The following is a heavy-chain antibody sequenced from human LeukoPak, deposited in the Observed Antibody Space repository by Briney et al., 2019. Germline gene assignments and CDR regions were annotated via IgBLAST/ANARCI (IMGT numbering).Heavy chain of an antibody. CDR2: IYYSGST. J-gene: IGHJ3*02. V-gene: IGHV4-59*01. Sequence: NTSETLSLTCTVSGGSISSYYWSWIRQPPGKGLEWIGYIYYSGSTNYNPSLKSRVTISVDTSKNQFSLKLSSVTAADTAVYYCARVPGGSIMITFGGVIVKNAFDIWGQGTMVTVSS. CDR1: GGSISSYY. D-gene: IGHD3-16*02. CDR3: ARVPGGSIMITFGGVIVKNAFDI.